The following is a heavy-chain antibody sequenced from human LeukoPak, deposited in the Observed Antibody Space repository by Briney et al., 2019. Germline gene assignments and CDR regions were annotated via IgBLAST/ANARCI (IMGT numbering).Heavy chain of an antibody. V-gene: IGHV4-30-4*01. D-gene: IGHD6-19*01. CDR2: IYYSGST. Sequence: SETLSLTCTVSGGSISSGDYYWSWIRQTPGKGLEWIGYIYYSGSTYYNPSLKSRVTISVDTSKNQFSLKLSSVTAADTAVYYCARGNKGSGWYSDGMDVWGQGTTVTVSS. CDR3: ARGNKGSGWYSDGMDV. J-gene: IGHJ6*02. CDR1: GGSISSGDYY.